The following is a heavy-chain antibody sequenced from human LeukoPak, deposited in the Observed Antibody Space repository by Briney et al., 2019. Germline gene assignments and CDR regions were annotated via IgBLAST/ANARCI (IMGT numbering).Heavy chain of an antibody. D-gene: IGHD4-11*01. CDR3: ARGRVSSSTWHSTYYYYFYMDV. CDR2: IYSSGDT. J-gene: IGHJ6*03. V-gene: IGHV4-61*10. CDR1: GGSISSGNYY. Sequence: SETLSLTCTVSGGSISSGNYYWSWIRQPAGKGLEWIGRIYSSGDTDYNPSLKSRVTLSVDSSKNQFSLQLSSVTAADTAVYFCARGRVSSSTWHSTYYYYFYMDVWGKGTTVTVSS.